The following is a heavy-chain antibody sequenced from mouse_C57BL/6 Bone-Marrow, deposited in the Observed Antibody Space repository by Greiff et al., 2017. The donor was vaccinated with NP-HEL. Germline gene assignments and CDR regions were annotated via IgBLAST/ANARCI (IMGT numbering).Heavy chain of an antibody. D-gene: IGHD1-1*01. CDR2: ILPSIGRT. CDR1: DSEVFPIAY. V-gene: IGHV15-2*01. J-gene: IGHJ2*01. Sequence: VQLQQSGSELRSPGSSVKLSCKDFDSEVFPIAYMSWVRQKPGHGFEWIGGILPSIGRTIYGEKFEDKATLDADTLSNTAYLELNSLTSEDSAIYYCARNYYGSSFYYFDYWGQGTTLTVSS. CDR3: ARNYYGSSFYYFDY.